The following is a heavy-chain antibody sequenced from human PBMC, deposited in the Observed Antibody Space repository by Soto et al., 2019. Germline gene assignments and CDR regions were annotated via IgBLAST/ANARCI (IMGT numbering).Heavy chain of an antibody. J-gene: IGHJ4*01. V-gene: IGHV4-59*01. CDR1: GGSINDYY. CDR3: VAGPDRAKSAY. CDR2: GLRPDYT. Sequence: PSETLSLTCTVSGGSINDYYWSWTRQPPGKGLEWIAYGLRPDYTGYNPSLRNRVPISSDTSKNQFSLRLISVTAADTAVYYCVAGPDRAKSAYWGQGTLVTVSS.